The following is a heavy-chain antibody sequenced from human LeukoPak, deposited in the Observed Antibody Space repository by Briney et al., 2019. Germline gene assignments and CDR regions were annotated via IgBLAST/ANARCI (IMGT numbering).Heavy chain of an antibody. CDR2: INPNSGGT. CDR3: ARDGNFDY. J-gene: IGHJ4*02. Sequence: ASVKVSCKASGYTFTSYDINWVRQATGQGLEWMGWINPNSGGTNYAQKFQGRVTMTRDTSISTAYMEVSRLRSDDTAVYYCARDGNFDYWGQGTLVTVSS. V-gene: IGHV1-2*02. CDR1: GYTFTSYD.